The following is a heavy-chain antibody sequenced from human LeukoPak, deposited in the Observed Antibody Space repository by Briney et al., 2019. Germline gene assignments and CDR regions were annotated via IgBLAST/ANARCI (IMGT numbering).Heavy chain of an antibody. Sequence: GGSLRLSCAASGFTVGSNYMSWVRQAPGKELEWVSAISNNGGYTYYADSVQGRFTISRDNSKSTLCLQMNSLRAEDTAVYYCAKQLGYCSDGSCYFPYWGQGTLVTVSS. CDR3: AKQLGYCSDGSCYFPY. V-gene: IGHV3-23*01. CDR2: ISNNGGYT. J-gene: IGHJ4*02. CDR1: GFTVGSNY. D-gene: IGHD2-15*01.